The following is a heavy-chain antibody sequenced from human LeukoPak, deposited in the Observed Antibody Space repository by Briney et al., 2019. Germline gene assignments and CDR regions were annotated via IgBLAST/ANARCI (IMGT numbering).Heavy chain of an antibody. D-gene: IGHD3-22*01. V-gene: IGHV5-51*01. Sequence: GESLQISCKGSGYSFTSYWIGWVRQMPGKGLEWMGIIYPGDSDTRYSPSFQGQVTISADKSISTAYLQWSSLKASDTAMYYCARSEGHYDSSGYWISYFDYWGQGTLVTVSS. CDR1: GYSFTSYW. CDR2: IYPGDSDT. CDR3: ARSEGHYDSSGYWISYFDY. J-gene: IGHJ4*02.